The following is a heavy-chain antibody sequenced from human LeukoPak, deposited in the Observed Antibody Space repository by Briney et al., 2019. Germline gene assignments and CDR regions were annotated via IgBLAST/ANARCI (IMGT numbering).Heavy chain of an antibody. D-gene: IGHD5-18*01. Sequence: SETLSLTCTVSGYSMTSHYWSWLRQPAGQGLEWIGRIYSSGSTTYNPSLKTRVTMSVDTSKNQFSLNLSSVTAADTALYYCASGRGYMNAHYYFDYWGQGTLVTVSS. J-gene: IGHJ4*02. CDR2: IYSSGST. V-gene: IGHV4-4*07. CDR1: GYSMTSHY. CDR3: ASGRGYMNAHYYFDY.